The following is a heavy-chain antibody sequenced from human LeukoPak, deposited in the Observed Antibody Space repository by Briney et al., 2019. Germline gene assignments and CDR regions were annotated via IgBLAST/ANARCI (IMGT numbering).Heavy chain of an antibody. D-gene: IGHD6-19*01. CDR3: ARRVSSGQLDY. CDR2: IYYSGST. CDR1: GGSISSYY. Sequence: SGTLSLTCDVSGGSISSYYWSWIRQPPGKGLEWIGYIYYSGSTNYNPSLKSRVTISVDTSKNQFSLKLNSVTAADTAVYYCARRVSSGQLDYWGQGTLVTVSS. V-gene: IGHV4-59*08. J-gene: IGHJ4*02.